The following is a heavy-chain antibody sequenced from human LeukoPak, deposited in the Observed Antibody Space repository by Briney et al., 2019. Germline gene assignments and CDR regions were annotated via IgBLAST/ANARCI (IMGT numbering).Heavy chain of an antibody. CDR3: ARNRDGYNSFDY. CDR2: LDYTEAT. J-gene: IGHJ4*02. V-gene: IGHV4-39*07. D-gene: IGHD5-24*01. Sequence: SETLSLTCTVSGGSITSKRSYWGWLRQPPGKGLEWIGTLDYTEATYYNPSLESRVTISAHTSKKQFSLKLTSVTAADTAVYYCARNRDGYNSFDYWGQGTLVTVSS. CDR1: GGSITSKRSY.